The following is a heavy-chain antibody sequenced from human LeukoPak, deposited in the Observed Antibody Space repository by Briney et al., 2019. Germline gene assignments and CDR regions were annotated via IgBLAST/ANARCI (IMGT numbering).Heavy chain of an antibody. J-gene: IGHJ4*02. Sequence: GASVKVSCKASGYTFTSYGISWVRQAPGQGLEWMGWISAYTGNTNYPQKFQGRVTMTTDTSTSTAYMELRSLRSDDTAVYYCARDIATVQHQDWGQGTLVTVSS. D-gene: IGHD1-1*01. CDR3: ARDIATVQHQD. V-gene: IGHV1-18*01. CDR1: GYTFTSYG. CDR2: ISAYTGNT.